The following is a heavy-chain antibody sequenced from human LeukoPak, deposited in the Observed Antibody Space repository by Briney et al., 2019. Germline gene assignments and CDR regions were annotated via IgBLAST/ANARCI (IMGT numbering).Heavy chain of an antibody. V-gene: IGHV4-34*01. J-gene: IGHJ6*02. CDR2: INHSGST. Sequence: SETLSLTCAVYGGSFSGYYWSWIRQPPGKGLEWIGEINHSGSTNYNPPLKSRVTISVDTSKNQFSLKLSSVTAADTAVYHCARRTPDYYYYYYGMDVWGQGTTVTVSS. CDR3: ARRTPDYYYYYYGMDV. CDR1: GGSFSGYY.